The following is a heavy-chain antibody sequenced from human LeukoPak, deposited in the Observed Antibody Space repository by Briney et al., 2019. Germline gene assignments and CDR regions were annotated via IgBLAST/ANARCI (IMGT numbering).Heavy chain of an antibody. D-gene: IGHD3-22*01. Sequence: GGSLRLSCAAPGFTFSSYAMSWVRQAPRKGLEWVSAISGSGGSTYYADSVKGRFTTSRDNSKKTLYMQMNSLRAEGTGVYYCAKDPTMIVVVIPDYWGQGTLVTVSS. V-gene: IGHV3-23*01. CDR3: AKDPTMIVVVIPDY. CDR1: GFTFSSYA. CDR2: ISGSGGST. J-gene: IGHJ4*02.